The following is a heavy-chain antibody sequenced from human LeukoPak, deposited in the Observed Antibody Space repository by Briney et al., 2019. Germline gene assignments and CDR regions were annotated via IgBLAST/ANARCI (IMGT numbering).Heavy chain of an antibody. CDR3: ARDMVVVRGVIWVRENAFDI. CDR1: GFTFSSYW. V-gene: IGHV3-7*01. CDR2: IMQDGSEK. Sequence: GGSLRLSCAASGFTFSSYWMSWVRQAPGKGLEWVANIMQDGSEKYYVDSVKGRFTISRDNAKNSLYLQMNSLRAEDTAVYYCARDMVVVRGVIWVRENAFDIWGQGTMVTVSS. J-gene: IGHJ3*02. D-gene: IGHD3-10*01.